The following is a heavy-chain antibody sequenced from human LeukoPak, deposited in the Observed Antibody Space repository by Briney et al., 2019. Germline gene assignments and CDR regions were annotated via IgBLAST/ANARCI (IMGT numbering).Heavy chain of an antibody. Sequence: SVKVSCKASGGTFSSYAISWVRQAPGQGLEWMGRIIPILGIANYAQKFRGRVTITADKSTSTAYMELSSLRSEDTAVYYCARVVFTNYYFDYWGQGTLVTVSS. J-gene: IGHJ4*02. CDR1: GGTFSSYA. V-gene: IGHV1-69*04. CDR2: IIPILGIA. D-gene: IGHD2-2*01. CDR3: ARVVFTNYYFDY.